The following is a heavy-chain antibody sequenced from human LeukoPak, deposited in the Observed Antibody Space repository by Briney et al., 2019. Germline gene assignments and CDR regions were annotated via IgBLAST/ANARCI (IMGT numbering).Heavy chain of an antibody. V-gene: IGHV3-11*06. J-gene: IGHJ4*02. Sequence: PGGSLRLSCAASGFTFSDYYMSWIRQAPGKGLEWVSYISSSSSYTNYADSVEGRFTISRDNAKNSLYLQMNSLRAEDTAVYYCARERGSGSYWGQGTLVTVSS. CDR1: GFTFSDYY. CDR3: ARERGSGSY. D-gene: IGHD3-10*01. CDR2: ISSSSSYT.